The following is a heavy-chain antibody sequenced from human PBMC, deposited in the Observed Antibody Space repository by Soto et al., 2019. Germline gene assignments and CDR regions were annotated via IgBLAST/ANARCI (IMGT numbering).Heavy chain of an antibody. V-gene: IGHV4-31*03. CDR3: ARDSSVRYCSGGSCPGNWFDP. J-gene: IGHJ5*02. D-gene: IGHD2-15*01. CDR1: GGSISSGGYY. Sequence: SETLSLTCTVSGGSISSGGYYWSWIRQHPGKGLEWIGYIYYSGSTYYNPSLKSRVTISVDTSKNQFSLKLSSVTAADTAVYYCARDSSVRYCSGGSCPGNWFDPWGQGTLVTVSS. CDR2: IYYSGST.